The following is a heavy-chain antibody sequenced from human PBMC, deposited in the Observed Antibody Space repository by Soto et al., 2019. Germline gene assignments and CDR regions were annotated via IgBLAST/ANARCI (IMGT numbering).Heavy chain of an antibody. CDR2: IIPILGIA. CDR3: ARVGSSSHNYYYGMDV. V-gene: IGHV1-69*02. CDR1: GGTFSSYT. J-gene: IGHJ6*02. D-gene: IGHD6-13*01. Sequence: QVQLVQSGAEVKKPGSSVKVSCKASGGTFSSYTISWVRQAPGQGLEWMGRIIPILGIANYAQKFQGRVTITADKATSTAYMELSSLRYEDTAVYYCARVGSSSHNYYYGMDVWGQGTTVTVSS.